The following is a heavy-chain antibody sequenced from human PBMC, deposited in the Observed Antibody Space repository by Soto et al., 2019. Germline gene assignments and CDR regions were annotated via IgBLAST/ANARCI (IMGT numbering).Heavy chain of an antibody. V-gene: IGHV3-33*01. J-gene: IGHJ4*01. CDR3: ARDQYWSTSRGYSTTLEY. CDR1: GFTFSTYG. Sequence: SLILSNEASGFTFSTYGMHWVRQAPGKGLEWVAVIWYDGSNKYYADSVKGRFTISRDNSENTLYLQMNSLRAEDTAVYYCARDQYWSTSRGYSTTLEYCGNGTLVTVSS. CDR2: IWYDGSNK. D-gene: IGHD2-2*01.